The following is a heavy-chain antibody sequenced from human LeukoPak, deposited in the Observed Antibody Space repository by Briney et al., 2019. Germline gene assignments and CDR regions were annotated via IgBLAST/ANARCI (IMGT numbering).Heavy chain of an antibody. CDR3: AREPGRYVNQYYFDY. Sequence: GRSLRLSCAASGFTFDDYAMHWVRQAPGKGLEWVSVIYSGGSTYYADSVKGRFTISRDNSKNTLYLQMNSLRAEDTAVYYCAREPGRYVNQYYFDYWGQGTLVTVSS. CDR1: GFTFDDYA. D-gene: IGHD3-16*01. V-gene: IGHV3-53*01. CDR2: IYSGGST. J-gene: IGHJ4*02.